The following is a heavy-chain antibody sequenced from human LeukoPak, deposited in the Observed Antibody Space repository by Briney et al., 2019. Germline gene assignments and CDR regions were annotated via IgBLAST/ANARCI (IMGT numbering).Heavy chain of an antibody. D-gene: IGHD1-26*01. CDR3: AREWEPYYYMDV. J-gene: IGHJ6*03. V-gene: IGHV1-2*02. CDR2: VNPNSGGT. Sequence: GASVKVSCKASGYTFTSYAMNWVRQAPGQGLEWMGWVNPNSGGTNYAQKFQGRVTMTRDTSISTAYMELSRLRSDDTAVYYCAREWEPYYYMDVWGKGTTVTISS. CDR1: GYTFTSYA.